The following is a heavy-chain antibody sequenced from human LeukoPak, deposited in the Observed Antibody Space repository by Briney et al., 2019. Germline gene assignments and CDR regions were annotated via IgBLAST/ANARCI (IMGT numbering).Heavy chain of an antibody. D-gene: IGHD3-22*01. CDR1: GYSISSGYY. Sequence: SETLSLTCTVSGYSISSGYYWGWIRQPPGKGLEWIGSIYHSGSTYYNPSLKSRVTISVDTSKNQFSLKLNSVTPEDTAVYYYAREKDDRTIYYNMFDLWGQGTLVTVSS. CDR3: AREKDDRTIYYNMFDL. CDR2: IYHSGST. J-gene: IGHJ4*02. V-gene: IGHV4-38-2*02.